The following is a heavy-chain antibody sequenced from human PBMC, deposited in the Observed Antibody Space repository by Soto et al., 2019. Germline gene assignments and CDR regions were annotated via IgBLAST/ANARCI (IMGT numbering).Heavy chain of an antibody. CDR1: GGSISSYY. V-gene: IGHV4-59*01. CDR3: ASYTKYYYDSSGSYYFDY. Sequence: PSETLSLTCTVSGGSISSYYWSWIRQPPGKGLEWIGYIYYSGSTNYNPSLRSRVTISVDTSKNQFSLKLSSVTAADTAVYYCASYTKYYYDSSGSYYFDYWGQGTLVTVSS. J-gene: IGHJ4*02. D-gene: IGHD3-22*01. CDR2: IYYSGST.